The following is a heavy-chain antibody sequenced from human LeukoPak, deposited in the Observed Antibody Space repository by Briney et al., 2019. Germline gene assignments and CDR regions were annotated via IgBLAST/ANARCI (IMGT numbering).Heavy chain of an antibody. CDR3: ATATTGGYYYYGMDV. V-gene: IGHV1-24*01. J-gene: IGHJ6*02. CDR1: GYTLTELS. Sequence: ASVKVSCKVSGYTLTELSMHWGRQAPGKGLEWMGGFDPEDGETIYAQKFQGRVTMTEDTSTDTAYMELSSLRSEDKAVYYCATATTGGYYYYGMDVWGQGTTVTVSS. D-gene: IGHD1-14*01. CDR2: FDPEDGET.